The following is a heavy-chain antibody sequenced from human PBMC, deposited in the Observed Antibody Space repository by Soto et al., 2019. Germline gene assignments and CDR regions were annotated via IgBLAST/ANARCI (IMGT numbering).Heavy chain of an antibody. CDR3: LSEYDILNRYNP. Sequence: PGGSLRLSCAASGFTFSSYSMNWVRQAPGKGLEWVSYISSSSSTIYYADSVKGRFTISRDNAKNSLYLQMNGLRAEDTAVYYFLSEYDILNRYNPWGPGTLLTV. CDR1: GFTFSSYS. CDR2: ISSSSSTI. J-gene: IGHJ5*02. D-gene: IGHD3-9*01. V-gene: IGHV3-48*01.